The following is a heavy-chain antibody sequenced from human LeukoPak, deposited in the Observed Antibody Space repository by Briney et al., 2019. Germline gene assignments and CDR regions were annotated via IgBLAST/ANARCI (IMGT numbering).Heavy chain of an antibody. D-gene: IGHD3-3*01. J-gene: IGHJ6*02. CDR3: ASSEWFNGMDV. Sequence: GGSLRLSCAASGFTFSTYWMLWVRQAPGKGLVWVSPINSDGSSTTYADSVKGRFTISRDNAKNTLYLQMNSLRAEDTAVYYCASSEWFNGMDVWGQGTTVTVSS. CDR2: INSDGSST. CDR1: GFTFSTYW. V-gene: IGHV3-74*01.